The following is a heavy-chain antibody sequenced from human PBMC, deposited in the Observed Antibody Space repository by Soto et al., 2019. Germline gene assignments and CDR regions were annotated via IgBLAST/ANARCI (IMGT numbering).Heavy chain of an antibody. J-gene: IGHJ5*02. Sequence: NPSETLSLTCTVSGGSISSGGYYWSWIRQHPGKGLEWIGYIYYSGSTYYNPSLKSRVTISVDTSKNQFSLKLSSVTAADMAVYYCARGYLRILPFDPWGQGTLVTVSS. V-gene: IGHV4-31*03. CDR1: GGSISSGGYY. CDR3: ARGYLRILPFDP. D-gene: IGHD1-1*01. CDR2: IYYSGST.